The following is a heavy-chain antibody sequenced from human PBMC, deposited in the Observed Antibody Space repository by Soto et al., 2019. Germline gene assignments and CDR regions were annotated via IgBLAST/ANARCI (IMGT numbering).Heavy chain of an antibody. V-gene: IGHV4-59*08. CDR1: GGSISSYY. CDR3: ARQNSSGWYYFDY. CDR2: IYYSGST. J-gene: IGHJ4*02. Sequence: SETLSLTCTVSGGSISSYYWSWIRQPPGKGLEWIGYIYYSGSTNYNPSLKSLVTISVDTSKNQFSLKLSSLTAADTAVYYCARQNSSGWYYFDYWGQGTLVTVSS. D-gene: IGHD6-19*01.